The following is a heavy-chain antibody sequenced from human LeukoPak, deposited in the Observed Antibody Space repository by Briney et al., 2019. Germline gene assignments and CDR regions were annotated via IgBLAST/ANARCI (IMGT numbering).Heavy chain of an antibody. CDR1: GFTFTSSA. J-gene: IGHJ6*02. CDR3: AADSSNYYYYGMDV. CDR2: IVVSSGNT. Sequence: ASVKVSCKASGFTFTSSAVQWVRQARGQRLEWIGWIVVSSGNTNYAQKFQERVTITRDMSTSTAYMELSSLRSEDTAVYYCAADSSNYYYYGMDVWGQGTTVTVSS. D-gene: IGHD6-13*01. V-gene: IGHV1-58*01.